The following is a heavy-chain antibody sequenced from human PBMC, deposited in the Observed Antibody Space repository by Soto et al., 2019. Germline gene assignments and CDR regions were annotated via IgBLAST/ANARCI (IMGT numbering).Heavy chain of an antibody. CDR3: ATAVAGDLDY. D-gene: IGHD6-19*01. Sequence: ETLSLTCTVSGGSISSYYWSWIRQPPGKGLEWIGYIYYRGSTNYNPSLKSRVTISVDTSKNQFSLKLSSVTAADTAVYYCATAVAGDLDYWGQGTLVTVSS. CDR2: IYYRGST. CDR1: GGSISSYY. J-gene: IGHJ4*02. V-gene: IGHV4-59*01.